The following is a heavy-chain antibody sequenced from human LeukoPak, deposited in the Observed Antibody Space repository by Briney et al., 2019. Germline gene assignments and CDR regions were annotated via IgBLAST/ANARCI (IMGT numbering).Heavy chain of an antibody. CDR2: ISGSGGST. CDR1: GFTFSSYA. V-gene: IGHV3-23*01. CDR3: AKPTDYYGSGSYPYYFDY. D-gene: IGHD3-10*01. J-gene: IGHJ4*02. Sequence: PGGSLRLSCAAPGFTFSSYAMSWVRQAPGKGLEWVSAISGSGGSTYYADSVKGRFTISRDNSKNTLYLQMNSLRAEDTAVYYCAKPTDYYGSGSYPYYFDYWGQGTLVTVSS.